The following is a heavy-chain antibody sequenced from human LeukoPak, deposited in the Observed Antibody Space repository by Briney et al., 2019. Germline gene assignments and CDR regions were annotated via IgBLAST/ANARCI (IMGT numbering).Heavy chain of an antibody. Sequence: SETLSLTCTASSGSISSYYWNWIRQPAGKGLEWIGRVYSSGSTNYNPSLTSRVTISVDTSKNQFSLRLSSLTAADTAVYYCAREDTSRYYLGFDYWAREPWSPSPQ. CDR1: SGSISSYY. CDR3: AREDTSRYYLGFDY. V-gene: IGHV4-4*07. J-gene: IGHJ4*02. CDR2: VYSSGST. D-gene: IGHD3-22*01.